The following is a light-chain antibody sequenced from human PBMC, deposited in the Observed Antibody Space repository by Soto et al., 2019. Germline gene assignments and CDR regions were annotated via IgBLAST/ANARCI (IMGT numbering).Light chain of an antibody. J-gene: IGKJ5*01. CDR3: QQTYSRPIT. Sequence: PSSLSAPVGDTVTISCRASQTVSSYLNWYQQKVGQAPRLLIYFISRLQTGVPSRFSGSGSGRDFTLTITSPQPEDSATYYCQQTYSRPITFGQGTRLEIK. V-gene: IGKV1-39*01. CDR2: FIS. CDR1: QTVSSY.